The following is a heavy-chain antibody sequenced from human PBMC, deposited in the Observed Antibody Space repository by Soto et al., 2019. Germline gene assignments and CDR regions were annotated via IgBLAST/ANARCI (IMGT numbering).Heavy chain of an antibody. J-gene: IGHJ4*02. Sequence: ASVKVSCKASGYTFTSYAMHWVRQAPGQRLEWMGWINAGNGNTKYSQKLQGRVTITRDTSASTAYMELSSLRSEDTAVYYCARGSLSLGDTYYDILTGYYVFAYWGQGTLVTVSS. V-gene: IGHV1-3*01. CDR2: INAGNGNT. CDR1: GYTFTSYA. D-gene: IGHD3-9*01. CDR3: ARGSLSLGDTYYDILTGYYVFAY.